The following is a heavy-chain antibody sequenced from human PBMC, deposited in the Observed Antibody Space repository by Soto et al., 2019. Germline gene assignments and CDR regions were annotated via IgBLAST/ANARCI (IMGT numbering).Heavy chain of an antibody. V-gene: IGHV5-51*01. Sequence: GESLKISCKGSGYSFTSYWIGWVRQMPGKGLEWMGIIYPGDSDTRYSPSFQGQVTISADKSISTAYLQWSSLKASDTAMYYCARHGTGIPYGDYVLYYYMDVWGKGTTVTVSS. CDR2: IYPGDSDT. J-gene: IGHJ6*03. CDR1: GYSFTSYW. CDR3: ARHGTGIPYGDYVLYYYMDV. D-gene: IGHD4-17*01.